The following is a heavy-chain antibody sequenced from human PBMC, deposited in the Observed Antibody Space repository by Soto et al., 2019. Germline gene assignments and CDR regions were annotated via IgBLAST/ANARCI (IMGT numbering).Heavy chain of an antibody. CDR1: DGSIRSDDDY. CDR2: IYYSGRT. D-gene: IGHD6-19*01. V-gene: IGHV4-30-4*01. Sequence: PSETLSLTCTVSDGSIRSDDDYWGWIRQPPGKGLEWIGYIYYSGRTSYNPPLESRVAISVDTSKNQFSLELSSVTAADTAVYYCARELNSSRWHPYAIDIPGKRTMLTVS. J-gene: IGHJ3*02. CDR3: ARELNSSRWHPYAIDI.